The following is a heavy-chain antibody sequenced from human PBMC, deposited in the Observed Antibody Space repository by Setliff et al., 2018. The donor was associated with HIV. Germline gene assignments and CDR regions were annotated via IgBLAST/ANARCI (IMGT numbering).Heavy chain of an antibody. Sequence: SETLSLTCAVYGGSLSGYYWSWIRQPPGKGLEWIGEINHSGSTNYNPSLKSRVTISVDTSKNQFSLKLSSVTAADTAVYYCASLTTDRFLEWLFVYWGQGTLVTVSS. CDR2: INHSGST. CDR1: GGSLSGYY. D-gene: IGHD3-3*01. J-gene: IGHJ4*02. V-gene: IGHV4-34*01. CDR3: ASLTTDRFLEWLFVY.